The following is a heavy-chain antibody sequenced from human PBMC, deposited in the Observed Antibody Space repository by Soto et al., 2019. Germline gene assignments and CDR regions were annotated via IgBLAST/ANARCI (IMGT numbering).Heavy chain of an antibody. CDR1: GYTLSDYF. CDR3: ARGSGSFVYGMDV. D-gene: IGHD3-10*01. J-gene: IGHJ6*02. CDR2: INPRGGST. V-gene: IGHV1-46*01. Sequence: QVQLVQSGAEVKKPGASVKVSCNASGYTLSDYFMHWVRQAPGQGLEWMGTINPRGGSTRYAQTFQGRGTMTSDTSTSTVYMQMSSLRSDDTAVFYCARGSGSFVYGMDVWGQGTTVTVSS.